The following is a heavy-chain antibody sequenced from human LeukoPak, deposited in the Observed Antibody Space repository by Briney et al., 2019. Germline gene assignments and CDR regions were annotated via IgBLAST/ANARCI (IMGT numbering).Heavy chain of an antibody. D-gene: IGHD5-18*01. V-gene: IGHV4-30-4*01. CDR3: ARAGGYSYGHCIDY. CDR2: IYYSGST. J-gene: IGHJ4*02. CDR1: GGSISSGDYY. Sequence: SETLSLTCTVSGGSISSGDYYWSWIRQPPGKGLEWIGYIYYSGSTYYNPSLKSRVTISVDTSKNQFSLKLSSVTAADTAVYYCARAGGYSYGHCIDYWGQGTLVTVSS.